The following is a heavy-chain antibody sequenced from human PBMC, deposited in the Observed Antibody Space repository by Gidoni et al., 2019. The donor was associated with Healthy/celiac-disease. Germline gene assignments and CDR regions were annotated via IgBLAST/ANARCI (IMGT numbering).Heavy chain of an antibody. J-gene: IGHJ3*02. CDR3: ARDSEYAFDI. CDR1: GGSISSYY. V-gene: IGHV4-59*01. CDR2: IYYSGST. Sequence: QVQLQESGPGLVKPSETLSLTCTVPGGSISSYYWSWIRQPPGKGLEWIGYIYYSGSTNYNPSLKSRVTISVDTSKNQFSLKLSSVTAADTAVYYCARDSEYAFDIWGQGTMVTVSS. D-gene: IGHD3-10*01.